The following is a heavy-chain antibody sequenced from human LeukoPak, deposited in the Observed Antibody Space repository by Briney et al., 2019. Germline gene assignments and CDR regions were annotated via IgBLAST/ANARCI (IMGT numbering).Heavy chain of an antibody. CDR3: ARVPPLSAARPEHWFDP. Sequence: GASVKVSCKASGYTFTGYYMHWVRQAPGQGLEWMGWINPNSGGTNYAQKFQGRVTMTRDTSISPAYMELSRLRSDDTAVYYCARVPPLSAARPEHWFDPWGQGTLVTVSS. CDR1: GYTFTGYY. V-gene: IGHV1-2*02. D-gene: IGHD1-14*01. J-gene: IGHJ5*02. CDR2: INPNSGGT.